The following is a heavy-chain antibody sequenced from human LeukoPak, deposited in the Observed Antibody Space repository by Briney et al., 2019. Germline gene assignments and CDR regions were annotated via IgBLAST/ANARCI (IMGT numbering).Heavy chain of an antibody. CDR1: GGSLSDHF. Sequence: SETPSLTCTVSGGSLSDHFWTWIRQPAGKGLEWIGRIRWGTAYYNPSLESRVTISLDTSNNQFSLKVTSVTAADTAVYYCARGTERTRISGYYSFDYWGRGILVTVSS. CDR2: IRWGTA. V-gene: IGHV4-4*07. J-gene: IGHJ4*02. D-gene: IGHD5-12*01. CDR3: ARGTERTRISGYYSFDY.